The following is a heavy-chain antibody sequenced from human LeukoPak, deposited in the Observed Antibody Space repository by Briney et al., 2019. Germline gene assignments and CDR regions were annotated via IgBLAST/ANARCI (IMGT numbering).Heavy chain of an antibody. CDR1: GGSISTYY. Sequence: PSETLSLTCTVSGGSISTYYWSWIRQPPGKGLGWIGYIFYSGRTNYNPSLKSRVTISVDTSKNQFSLRLSSVTAADTAVYYCARPSVGEGDLSFHDAFNIWGQGTMVTVSS. D-gene: IGHD3-16*02. CDR2: IFYSGRT. V-gene: IGHV4-59*12. J-gene: IGHJ3*02. CDR3: ARPSVGEGDLSFHDAFNI.